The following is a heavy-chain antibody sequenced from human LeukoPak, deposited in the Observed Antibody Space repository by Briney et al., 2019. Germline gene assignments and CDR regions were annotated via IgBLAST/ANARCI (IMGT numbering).Heavy chain of an antibody. CDR1: GFTFSSYA. CDR2: ISGSGGST. V-gene: IGHV3-23*01. J-gene: IGHJ4*02. Sequence: GGSLRLSCAASGFTFSSYAMSWVRQAPGKGLEWVSAISGSGGSTYYADSVKGRFTISRDNSKNTLYLQMNSLRAEDTAVYYCAKDRIARQLWSQNYFVYWGQGTLVTVSS. CDR3: AKDRIARQLWSQNYFVY. D-gene: IGHD5-18*01.